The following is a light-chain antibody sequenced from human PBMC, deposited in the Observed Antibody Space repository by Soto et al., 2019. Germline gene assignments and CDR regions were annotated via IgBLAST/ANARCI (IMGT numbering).Light chain of an antibody. CDR3: QHYNSYPWT. CDR2: GAS. V-gene: IGKV1-5*01. Sequence: DIHMTQSPSTLSASVGDRVTITCRAIQSISSWLAWYQQKPGKAPQVLIYGASSLESGVPSRFRGSGSGTEFTLTISSLQPGDFETYYCQHYNSYPWTFGQGTKVDIK. CDR1: QSISSW. J-gene: IGKJ1*01.